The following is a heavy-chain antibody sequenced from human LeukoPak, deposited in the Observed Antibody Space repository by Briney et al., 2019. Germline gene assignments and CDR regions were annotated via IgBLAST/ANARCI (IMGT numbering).Heavy chain of an antibody. J-gene: IGHJ3*02. CDR1: GLTFSSYW. CDR3: ARETSGSGGVFDI. Sequence: QPGGSLRLSCAASGLTFSSYWMHWVRQAPGKGLVWVSHINSDGSITNYADSVKGRFTISRDNAKDTLYLVMNSLRDEDTAVYFCARETSGSGGVFDIWGQGTTVTVSS. CDR2: INSDGSIT. D-gene: IGHD3-10*01. V-gene: IGHV3-74*01.